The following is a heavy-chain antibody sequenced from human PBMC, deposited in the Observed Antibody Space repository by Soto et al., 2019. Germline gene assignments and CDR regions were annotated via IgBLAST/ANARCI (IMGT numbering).Heavy chain of an antibody. J-gene: IGHJ4*02. CDR1: GGTFSSYA. CDR2: IIPIFGTA. D-gene: IGHD3-9*01. V-gene: IGHV1-69*13. CDR3: ARFPRERYFDWPREG. Sequence: ASVKVSCKASGGTFSSYAISWVRQAPGQGLEWMGGIIPIFGTANYAQKFQGRVTITADESTSTAYMELSSLRSEDTAVYYCARFPRERYFDWPREGWGQGTLVTVSS.